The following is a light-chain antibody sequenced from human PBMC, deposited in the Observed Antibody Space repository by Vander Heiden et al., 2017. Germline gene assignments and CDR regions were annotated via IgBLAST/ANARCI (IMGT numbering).Light chain of an antibody. CDR1: ALPKQY. Sequence: SYELTQPPSVSVSPGQTARITCSGDALPKQYAFWYQQKPGQAPVLVMYKDSERPSGIPDRFSGSSSGTTVTLTISGVQAEDEADYYCQSADSSGADVVFGGGTKLTGL. CDR2: KDS. V-gene: IGLV3-25*03. J-gene: IGLJ2*01. CDR3: QSADSSGADVV.